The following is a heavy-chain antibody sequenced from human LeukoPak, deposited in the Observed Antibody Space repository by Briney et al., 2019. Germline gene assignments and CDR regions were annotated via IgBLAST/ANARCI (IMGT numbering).Heavy chain of an antibody. CDR2: IRYDGSNK. D-gene: IGHD3-10*01. J-gene: IGHJ6*03. Sequence: GGSLRLSCAGSGFSFISYGMHWVRQAPGKWLEWVAFIRYDGSNKYYADSVKGRFTISRDNSKNTLYLQMSSLRAEDTAVYYCAKVANYGSGSYYYYYYMDVWGKGTTVTISS. V-gene: IGHV3-30*02. CDR1: GFSFISYG. CDR3: AKVANYGSGSYYYYYYMDV.